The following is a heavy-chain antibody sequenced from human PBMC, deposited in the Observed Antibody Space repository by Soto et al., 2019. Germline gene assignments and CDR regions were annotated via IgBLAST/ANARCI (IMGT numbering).Heavy chain of an antibody. Sequence: GASVKVSCKGSGYTFTSYAMHWVRQAPGQRLEWMGWINAGNGNTKYSQNFQGRVTITRDTSASTAYMELSSLRSEDTAVYYCARAGMVANYYYYNGMDVWGQGTTVTVSS. J-gene: IGHJ6*02. V-gene: IGHV1-3*01. CDR1: GYTFTSYA. D-gene: IGHD2-8*01. CDR3: ARAGMVANYYYYNGMDV. CDR2: INAGNGNT.